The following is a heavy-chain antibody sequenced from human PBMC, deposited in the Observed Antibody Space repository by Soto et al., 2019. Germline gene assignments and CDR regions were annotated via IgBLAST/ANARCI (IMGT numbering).Heavy chain of an antibody. CDR1: GGPFSSSSSY. CDR3: ARERSFDELLRHYFDY. Sequence: QLQLQESGPGLVKPSETLSLTCTVSGGPFSSSSSYWGWIRQPPGKGLEWIGTTYYIGSTYYNPSLKSRVTLSXXTXKXXFPLRLSSVTAADTAVYYCARERSFDELLRHYFDYWGQGTLVTVSS. CDR2: TYYIGST. J-gene: IGHJ4*02. V-gene: IGHV4-39*02. D-gene: IGHD3-10*01.